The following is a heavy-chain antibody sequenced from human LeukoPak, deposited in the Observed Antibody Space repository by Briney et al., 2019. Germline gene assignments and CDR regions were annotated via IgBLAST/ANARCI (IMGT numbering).Heavy chain of an antibody. V-gene: IGHV3-23*01. J-gene: IGHJ4*02. Sequence: GGSLRLSCAASGFTFSSYAMSWVRQAPGKGLEWVSAISGSGGSTYYADSVKGRFTISRDNAKNTLYLQMNSLRAEDTAVYYCASQYYYDSSGYYREHDYWGQGTLVTVSS. D-gene: IGHD3-22*01. CDR2: ISGSGGST. CDR1: GFTFSSYA. CDR3: ASQYYYDSSGYYREHDY.